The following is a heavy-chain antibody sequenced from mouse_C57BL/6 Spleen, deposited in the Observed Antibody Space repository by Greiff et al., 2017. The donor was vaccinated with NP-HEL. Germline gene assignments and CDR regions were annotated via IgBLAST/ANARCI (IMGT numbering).Heavy chain of an antibody. CDR1: GYTFTDYE. CDR2: IDPETGGT. CDR3: TRSRFAY. V-gene: IGHV1-15*01. J-gene: IGHJ3*01. Sequence: QVQLQQSGAELVRPGASVTLSCKASGYTFTDYEMHWVKQTPVHGLEWIGAIDPETGGTAYNQKFKGKAILTADKSSSTAYMELHSLTSEDSAVYYCTRSRFAYWGQGTLVTVSA.